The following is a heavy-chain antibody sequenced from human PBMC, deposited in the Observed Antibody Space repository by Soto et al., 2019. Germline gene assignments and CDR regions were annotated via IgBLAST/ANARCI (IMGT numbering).Heavy chain of an antibody. V-gene: IGHV1-18*01. Sequence: ASMKVSCKASGYTFTSYGISWVRQAPGQGLEWMGWISAYNGNTNYAQKPQGRVTMTTDTSTSTAYMELRSLRSDDTAVYYCARDKGFNYDFWSGYSRHNWFDPWGQGTLVTVSS. J-gene: IGHJ5*02. D-gene: IGHD3-3*01. CDR3: ARDKGFNYDFWSGYSRHNWFDP. CDR2: ISAYNGNT. CDR1: GYTFTSYG.